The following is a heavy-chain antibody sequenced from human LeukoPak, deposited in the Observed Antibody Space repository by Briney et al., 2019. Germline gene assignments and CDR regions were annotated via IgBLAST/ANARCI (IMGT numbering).Heavy chain of an antibody. J-gene: IGHJ4*02. CDR1: GYTLTDYY. V-gene: IGHV1-2*06. CDR3: ARVGYYESSGYYEY. CDR2: INPNGGGT. Sequence: ASVNVSCKASGYTLTDYYMHWVRQAPGQGLEWMGRINPNGGGTNYAQKFQGRVTMTRDTSISTVYMELSRLRSDDTAVYYCARVGYYESSGYYEYWGQGTLVTVSS. D-gene: IGHD3-22*01.